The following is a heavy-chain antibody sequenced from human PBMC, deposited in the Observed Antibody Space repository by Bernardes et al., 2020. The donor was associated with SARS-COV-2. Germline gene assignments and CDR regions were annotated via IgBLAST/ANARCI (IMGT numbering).Heavy chain of an antibody. V-gene: IGHV3-30*03. CDR1: GFKFGVHA. J-gene: IGHJ4*02. CDR3: ASPRVDFDWLLPLDY. Sequence: GGSLRLSCVASGFKFGVHAIHWVRQAPGKGLEWVALMSYDGMRTSYADSVMGRFTIARDNSMNTLFLEMNSLTPEDTAVYYCASPRVDFDWLLPLDYWGRGTRVTVSS. CDR2: MSYDGMRT. D-gene: IGHD3-9*01.